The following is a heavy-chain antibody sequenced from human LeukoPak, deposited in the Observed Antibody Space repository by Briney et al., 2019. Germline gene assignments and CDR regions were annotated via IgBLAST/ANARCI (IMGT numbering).Heavy chain of an antibody. CDR3: ATDGRYSSGWAPGY. CDR2: INPNSGGT. D-gene: IGHD6-19*01. CDR1: GYTFTGYY. V-gene: IGHV1-2*02. J-gene: IGHJ4*02. Sequence: GASVKVSCKASGYTFTGYYMHWVRQAPGQGLEWMGWINPNSGGTNYAQKFQGRVTMTEDTSTDTAYMELSSLRSEDTAVYYCATDGRYSSGWAPGYWGQGTLVTVSS.